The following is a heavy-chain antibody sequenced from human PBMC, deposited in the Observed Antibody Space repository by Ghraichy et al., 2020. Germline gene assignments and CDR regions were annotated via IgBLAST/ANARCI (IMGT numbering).Heavy chain of an antibody. CDR2: ISGYSGNT. CDR3: ARGRLSGDYYY. Sequence: WGREAPGQGLEWMGWISGYSGNTDYAQKFQGRVTMTTDTSTTTAYMELRSLRSDDTAVYYCARGRLSGDYYYWGQGTLVTVSS. J-gene: IGHJ4*02. V-gene: IGHV1-18*01. D-gene: IGHD7-27*01.